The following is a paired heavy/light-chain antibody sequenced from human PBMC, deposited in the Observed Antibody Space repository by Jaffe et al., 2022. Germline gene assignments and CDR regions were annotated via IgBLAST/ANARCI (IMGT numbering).Heavy chain of an antibody. J-gene: IGHJ4*02. CDR1: GGSISGYY. D-gene: IGHD6-13*01. Sequence: QVQLQESGPGLVKPSETLSLTCTVSGGSISGYYWNWIRQPPGKGLEWIGNIYYSGSTSYNPSLKSRVTVSVDTSKNQFSLKLSAVTAADTAVYYCARDSSSALRLLDYWGQGTLVTVSS. V-gene: IGHV4-59*01. CDR3: ARDSSSALRLLDY. CDR2: IYYSGST.
Light chain of an antibody. CDR3: QQSYSNPLT. Sequence: DIQMTQSPSSLSASVGDRVIITCRASQSISTYLNWYQLKPGKAPKLLIFAASSLQSGVPSRFSGSGSGTDFTLTISSLQPEDFATYYCQQSYSNPLTFGGGTKVEIK. CDR2: AAS. CDR1: QSISTY. J-gene: IGKJ4*01. V-gene: IGKV1-39*01.